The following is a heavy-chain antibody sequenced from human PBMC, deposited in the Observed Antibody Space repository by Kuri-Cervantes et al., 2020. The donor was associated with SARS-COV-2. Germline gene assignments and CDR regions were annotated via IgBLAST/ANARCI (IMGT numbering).Heavy chain of an antibody. CDR3: ATKSEYSGSYFSYYYYGMDV. V-gene: IGHV1-24*01. CDR2: FDPEDGET. CDR1: GGTFSSYA. D-gene: IGHD1-26*01. Sequence: ASVKVSCRASGGTFSSYAISWVRQAPGQGLEWMGGFDPEDGETIYAQKFQGRVTMTEDTSTDTAYMELSSLRSEDTAVYYCATKSEYSGSYFSYYYYGMDVWGQGTTVTVSS. J-gene: IGHJ6*02.